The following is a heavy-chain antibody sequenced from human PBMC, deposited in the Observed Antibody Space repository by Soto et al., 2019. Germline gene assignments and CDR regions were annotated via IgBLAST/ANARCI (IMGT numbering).Heavy chain of an antibody. CDR1: GGSISSYY. D-gene: IGHD3-3*01. V-gene: IGHV4-59*08. Sequence: SETLSLTCTVSGGSISSYYWSWIRQPPGKGLEWIGYIYYSGSTNYNPSLKSRVTISVDTSKNQFSLKLSSVTAADTAVYYCARHGADDFWSGFSNWFDPWGQGTLVTVSS. J-gene: IGHJ5*02. CDR3: ARHGADDFWSGFSNWFDP. CDR2: IYYSGST.